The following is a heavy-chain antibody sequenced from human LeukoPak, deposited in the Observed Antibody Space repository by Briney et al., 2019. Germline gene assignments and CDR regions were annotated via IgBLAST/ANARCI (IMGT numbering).Heavy chain of an antibody. D-gene: IGHD6-19*01. J-gene: IGHJ4*02. CDR3: ARGAGPLAVAGTDYYFDY. CDR1: GYTFTSYA. V-gene: IGHV1-3*01. Sequence: ASVKVSCKASGYTFTSYAMHWVRQAPGQRLEWMGWINAGNGNTKYSQKFQGRVTITRDTSASTAYMELSSLRSEDTAVYYCARGAGPLAVAGTDYYFDYWGQGTLVTVSS. CDR2: INAGNGNT.